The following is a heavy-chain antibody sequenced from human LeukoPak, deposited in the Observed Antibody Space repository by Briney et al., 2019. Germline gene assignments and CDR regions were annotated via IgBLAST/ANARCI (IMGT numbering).Heavy chain of an antibody. Sequence: GASVKVSCKASGYTFTSYGISWVRQAPGQGLEWMGWISAYNGNTNYAQKLQGRVTMTTDTSTSTAYMELRSLRSDDTAVYYCARDSRSFILTGRNWFDPWGQGTPVTVSS. CDR3: ARDSRSFILTGRNWFDP. CDR1: GYTFTSYG. CDR2: ISAYNGNT. J-gene: IGHJ5*02. V-gene: IGHV1-18*01. D-gene: IGHD3-9*01.